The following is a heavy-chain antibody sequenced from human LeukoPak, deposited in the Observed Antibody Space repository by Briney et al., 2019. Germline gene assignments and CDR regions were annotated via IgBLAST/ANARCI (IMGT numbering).Heavy chain of an antibody. V-gene: IGHV4-38-2*02. Sequence: SETLSLTCIASAYSISSGYYWGWIRQPPGKGLEWIGYIYYSGSTNYNPSLKSRVTISVDTSKNQFSLKLSSVTAADTAVYYCARSPRGSGSSTLLGVAFDIWGQGTMVTVSS. CDR1: AYSISSGYY. CDR2: IYYSGST. D-gene: IGHD3-10*01. J-gene: IGHJ3*02. CDR3: ARSPRGSGSSTLLGVAFDI.